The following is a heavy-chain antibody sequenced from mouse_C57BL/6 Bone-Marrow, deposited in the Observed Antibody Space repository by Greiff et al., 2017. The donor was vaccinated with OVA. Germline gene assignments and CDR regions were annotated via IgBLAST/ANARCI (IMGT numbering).Heavy chain of an antibody. Sequence: VQLQQSGAELVKPGASVTLSCTASGFNIKDYYMHWVKQRTEQGLEWIGRIDPEDGETKYAPKFQGKATITADTSSNTAYLQLSSLTSEDTAVYYCAREDLGGWLRRDPFAYWGQGTLVTVSA. D-gene: IGHD2-2*01. CDR1: GFNIKDYY. CDR2: IDPEDGET. V-gene: IGHV14-2*01. CDR3: AREDLGGWLRRDPFAY. J-gene: IGHJ3*01.